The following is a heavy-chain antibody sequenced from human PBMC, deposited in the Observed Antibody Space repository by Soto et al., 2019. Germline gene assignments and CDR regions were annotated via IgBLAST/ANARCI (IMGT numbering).Heavy chain of an antibody. CDR1: GYTLTELS. V-gene: IGHV1-24*01. D-gene: IGHD3-10*01. CDR2: FDPEDGET. Sequence: QVQLVQSGAEVKKPGASVKVSCKVSGYTLTELSMHWVRQAPGKGLEWMGGFDPEDGETIYAQKFQGRVTMTEDTTTDTADMELGSLRSEDTAVYYCATEGGSGSYQYYYYGMDVWGQGNTGTVSS. J-gene: IGHJ6*02. CDR3: ATEGGSGSYQYYYYGMDV.